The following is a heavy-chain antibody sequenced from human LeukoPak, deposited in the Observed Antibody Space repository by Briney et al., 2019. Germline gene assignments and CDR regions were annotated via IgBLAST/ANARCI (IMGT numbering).Heavy chain of an antibody. J-gene: IGHJ4*02. CDR1: GFTFNSYG. D-gene: IGHD6-19*01. V-gene: IGHV3-33*06. Sequence: GGSLRLSCAASGFTFNSYGIHWVRQAPGKGLEWVAVIWHDGSNKYYADSVKGRFTISRDNSKNTLYLQMNSLRAEDTAVYYCAKAAGYSSGWPFEYWGQGTLVTVS. CDR2: IWHDGSNK. CDR3: AKAAGYSSGWPFEY.